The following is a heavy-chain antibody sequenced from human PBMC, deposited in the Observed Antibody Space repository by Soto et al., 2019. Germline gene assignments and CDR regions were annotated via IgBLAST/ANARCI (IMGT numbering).Heavy chain of an antibody. V-gene: IGHV4-34*01. J-gene: IGHJ4*02. CDR3: ALGVGANVIDY. CDR2: INHSGST. D-gene: IGHD1-26*01. Sequence: SETLSLTCAVYGGSFSGYYWSWIRQPPGKGLEWIGEINHSGSTNYNPSLKSRVTISVDTSKNQFSLKLSSVTAADTAVYYCALGVGANVIDYWGQGTLVTVSS. CDR1: GGSFSGYY.